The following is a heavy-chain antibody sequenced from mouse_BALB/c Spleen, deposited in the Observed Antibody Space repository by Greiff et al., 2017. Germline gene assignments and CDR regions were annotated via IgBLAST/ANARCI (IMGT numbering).Heavy chain of an antibody. CDR1: GFTFSDYG. D-gene: IGHD2-1*01. J-gene: IGHJ1*01. CDR2: ISNLAYSI. Sequence: EVKVVESGGGLVQPGGSRKLSCAASGFTFSDYGMAWVRQAPGKGPEWVAFISNLAYSIYYADTVTGRFTISRENAKNTLYLEMSSLRSEDTAMYYCARWDGNYWYFDVWGAGTTVTVSS. V-gene: IGHV5-15*02. CDR3: ARWDGNYWYFDV.